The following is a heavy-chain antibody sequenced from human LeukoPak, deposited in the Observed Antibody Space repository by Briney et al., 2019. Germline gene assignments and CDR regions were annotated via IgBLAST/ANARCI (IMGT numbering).Heavy chain of an antibody. Sequence: PSETLSLTCTVSGGSISSYYWSWIRQPPGKGVEWIGFIYYGGSTNYNPSLKSRVTISVDTSKKQFSLKLSSVTAADTAVYYCASPGIFAAGTDRGFDYWGQGTLVTVSS. CDR3: ASPGIFAAGTDRGFDY. V-gene: IGHV4-59*01. J-gene: IGHJ4*02. CDR1: GGSISSYY. CDR2: IYYGGST. D-gene: IGHD6-13*01.